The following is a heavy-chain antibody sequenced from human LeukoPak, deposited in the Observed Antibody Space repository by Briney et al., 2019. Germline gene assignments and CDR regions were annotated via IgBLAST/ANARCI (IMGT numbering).Heavy chain of an antibody. CDR2: INHSGST. Sequence: SETLSLTCAVYGGSFSGYYWSWIRQPPGKGLEWIGEINHSGSTNYNPSLKSRVTISVDTSKNQFSLKLSSVTAADTAVYYCARGRITAAGYYYYYGMDVWGQGTTVTVSS. CDR1: GGSFSGYY. J-gene: IGHJ6*02. D-gene: IGHD6-13*01. V-gene: IGHV4-34*01. CDR3: ARGRITAAGYYYYYGMDV.